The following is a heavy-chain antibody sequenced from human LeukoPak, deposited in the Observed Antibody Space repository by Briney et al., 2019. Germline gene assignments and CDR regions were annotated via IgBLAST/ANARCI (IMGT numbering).Heavy chain of an antibody. V-gene: IGHV3-21*01. CDR2: ISSSSSYI. D-gene: IGHD5-18*01. J-gene: IGHJ4*02. Sequence: GGSLRLSCAASGFTFSGHYIDWVRQAPGKGLEWVSSISSSSSYIYYADSVKGRFTISRDNAKNSLYLQMNSLRAEDTAVYYCARDVDTAMVDYWGQGTLVTVSS. CDR3: ARDVDTAMVDY. CDR1: GFTFSGHY.